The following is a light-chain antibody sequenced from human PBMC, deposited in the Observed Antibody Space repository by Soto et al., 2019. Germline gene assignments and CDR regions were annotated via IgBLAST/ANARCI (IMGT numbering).Light chain of an antibody. V-gene: IGLV2-14*01. CDR1: SSDVGGYNY. CDR3: SSFASSNTVI. Sequence: QSALTQPASVSGSPGQSITISCTGTSSDVGGYNYVSWYQQHPGKAPKLVIYDVSNRPSGVSNRLSGSKSGNTASLTISGLRAEYDADYYCSSFASSNTVIFGGGTKLTFL. CDR2: DVS. J-gene: IGLJ2*01.